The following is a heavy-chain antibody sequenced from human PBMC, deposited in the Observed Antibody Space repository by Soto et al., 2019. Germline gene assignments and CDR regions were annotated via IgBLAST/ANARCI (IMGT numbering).Heavy chain of an antibody. V-gene: IGHV1-69*01. J-gene: IGHJ6*02. CDR1: GGTFSSYA. D-gene: IGHD2-2*01. CDR3: ARGYCSSTSCSHSYGMDV. CDR2: IIPIFGTA. Sequence: QVQLVQSGAEVKKPGSSVKVSCKASGGTFSSYAIRWVRQAPGQGLEWMGGIIPIFGTANYAQKFQGRVTITADESTSTAYMELSSLRSEDTAVYYCARGYCSSTSCSHSYGMDVWGQGTTVTVSS.